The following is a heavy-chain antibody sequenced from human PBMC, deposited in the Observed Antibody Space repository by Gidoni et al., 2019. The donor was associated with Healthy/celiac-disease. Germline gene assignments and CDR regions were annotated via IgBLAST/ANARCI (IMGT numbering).Heavy chain of an antibody. CDR2: ISGSGGST. V-gene: IGHV3-23*01. D-gene: IGHD1-26*01. CDR3: AKDPPWVYYYGMDV. CDR1: VFTFSSYA. Sequence: EVQLLESGGGLVQPVGSLILSCASSVFTFSSYAMSWVRQAPGKGLEWVSAISGSGGSTYYADSVKGRFTISRDNSKNTLYLQMNSLRAEDTAVYYCAKDPPWVYYYGMDVWGQGTTVTVSS. J-gene: IGHJ6*02.